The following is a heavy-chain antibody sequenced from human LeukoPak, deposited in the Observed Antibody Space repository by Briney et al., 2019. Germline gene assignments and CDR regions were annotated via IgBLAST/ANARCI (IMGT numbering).Heavy chain of an antibody. J-gene: IGHJ4*02. Sequence: PGGSLRLSCAASGFTFSSYSIHWVRQAPGKGLEWISYISSSSGTIYYADSVKGRFTISRNNAKNSLYLQMNSLRADDTAVYYCARGKSWIPFDYWGQGTLVTVSS. CDR2: ISSSSGTI. V-gene: IGHV3-48*04. CDR3: ARGKSWIPFDY. CDR1: GFTFSSYS. D-gene: IGHD5-18*01.